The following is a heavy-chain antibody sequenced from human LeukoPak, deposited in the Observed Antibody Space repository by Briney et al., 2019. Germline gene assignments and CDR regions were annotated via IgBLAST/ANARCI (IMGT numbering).Heavy chain of an antibody. V-gene: IGHV4-4*07. D-gene: IGHD3-3*01. CDR2: IYTSGST. CDR3: AREGYDFWSGYPLNWFDP. Sequence: SETLSLTCTVSGGSISSYYWSWIRQPAGKGLEWIGRIYTSGSTNYNPSLKSRVTMSVDTSKNQFSLKLSSVTAADTAVYYCAREGYDFWSGYPLNWFDPWGQGTLVTVSS. CDR1: GGSISSYY. J-gene: IGHJ5*02.